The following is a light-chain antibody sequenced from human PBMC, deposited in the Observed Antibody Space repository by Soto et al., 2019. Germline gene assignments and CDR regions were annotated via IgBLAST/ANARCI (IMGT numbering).Light chain of an antibody. CDR1: QSVGSY. V-gene: IGKV3-11*01. CDR3: QHSGYWPVT. CDR2: DAS. Sequence: EIVLTQSPATLSLSPGERATLSCRASQSVGSYFAWYQQKPGQAPRLLIYDASNRATGIPARFSGRWSGTDFALTISSLEPDYVAVYYCQHSGYWPVTFGQGTRVDIK. J-gene: IGKJ1*01.